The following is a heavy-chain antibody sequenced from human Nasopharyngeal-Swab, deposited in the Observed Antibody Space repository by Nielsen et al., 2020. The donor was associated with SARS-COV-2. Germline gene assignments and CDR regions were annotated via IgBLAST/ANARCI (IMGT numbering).Heavy chain of an antibody. J-gene: IGHJ5*02. Sequence: ASVQVSCKASGYTFTSYDINWVRQATGQGLEWMGWMNPNSGNTGYAQKFQGRVTMTRNTSISTAYMELSSLRSEDTAVYYCARGNFDWLLFRWFDPWGQGTLVTVSS. CDR1: GYTFTSYD. CDR3: ARGNFDWLLFRWFDP. CDR2: MNPNSGNT. V-gene: IGHV1-8*01. D-gene: IGHD3-9*01.